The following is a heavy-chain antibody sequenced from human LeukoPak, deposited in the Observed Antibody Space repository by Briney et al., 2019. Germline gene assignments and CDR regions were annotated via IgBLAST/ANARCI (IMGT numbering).Heavy chain of an antibody. CDR2: ISKDGNTR. CDR3: VRVMRSGSPFDY. D-gene: IGHD1-26*01. J-gene: IGHJ4*02. CDR1: GFTFSDYY. V-gene: IGHV3-11*01. Sequence: GGSLRLSCAASGFTFSDYYMSWIRQAPGKGLEWVSYISKDGNTRNYADSVKGRFTISRDNAKNSLYLQMNSLRAEDTAVYYCVRVMRSGSPFDYWGQGTLVTVSS.